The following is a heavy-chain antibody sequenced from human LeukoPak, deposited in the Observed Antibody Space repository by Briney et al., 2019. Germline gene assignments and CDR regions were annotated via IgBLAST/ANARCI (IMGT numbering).Heavy chain of an antibody. J-gene: IGHJ4*02. CDR3: AREDAYNADFDF. CDR1: GFSFSTYW. D-gene: IGHD5-24*01. CDR2: IKQDGSVK. V-gene: IGHV3-7*01. Sequence: PGGSLRLSCAASGFSFSTYWMSWVRQAPGKGLEWVANIKQDGSVKYYVDPVKGRFAISRDNAKNSLYLQMNSLRAEDTAVYYCAREDAYNADFDFWGQGTLVTVSS.